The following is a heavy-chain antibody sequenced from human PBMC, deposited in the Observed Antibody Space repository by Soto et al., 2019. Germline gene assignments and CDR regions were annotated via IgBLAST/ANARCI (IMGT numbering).Heavy chain of an antibody. CDR2: IYSGGNT. CDR1: GFSVSSNY. Sequence: EVQLVESGGGLIQPGGFLRLSCAASGFSVSSNYMSWVRQAPGKGLEWVSVIYSGGNTHYADSVKGRFTISRDNSKNTLYLQMNGLRAEDTAVYYCARDSTWIPYYHYGMDVWGQGTTVTVSS. CDR3: ARDSTWIPYYHYGMDV. V-gene: IGHV3-53*01. J-gene: IGHJ6*02. D-gene: IGHD5-18*01.